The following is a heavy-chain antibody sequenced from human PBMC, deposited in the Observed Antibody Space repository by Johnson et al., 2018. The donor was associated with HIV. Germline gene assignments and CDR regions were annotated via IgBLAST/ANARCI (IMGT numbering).Heavy chain of an antibody. Sequence: MLLVESGGGVVQPGGSLTLSCAASGFTFSNSDMHWVRQPTGQGLEWVSGMGTAGDRHYAASVNGRFTVSRENAKNSLHLQMNNLRAGDTAVYYCARGVSMFSSSWLESYAFDIWGQGTMVTVSS. J-gene: IGHJ3*02. CDR1: GFTFSNSD. D-gene: IGHD6-13*01. CDR3: ARGVSMFSSSWLESYAFDI. V-gene: IGHV3-13*01. CDR2: MGTAGDR.